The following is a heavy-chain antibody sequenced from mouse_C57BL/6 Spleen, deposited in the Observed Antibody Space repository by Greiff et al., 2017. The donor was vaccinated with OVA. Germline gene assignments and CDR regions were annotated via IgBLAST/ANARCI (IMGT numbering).Heavy chain of an antibody. Sequence: EVQLQQSGPELVKPGASVKLSCTASGYTFTDYYMNWVKQSHGKSLEWIGDINPNNGGTSYNQKFKGKATLTVDKSSSTAYMELRSLTSEDSAVYYCARNYAMDYWGQGTSVTVSS. CDR1: GYTFTDYY. V-gene: IGHV1-26*01. CDR2: INPNNGGT. J-gene: IGHJ4*01. CDR3: ARNYAMDY.